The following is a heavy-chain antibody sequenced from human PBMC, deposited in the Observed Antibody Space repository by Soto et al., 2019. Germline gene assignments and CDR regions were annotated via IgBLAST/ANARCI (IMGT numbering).Heavy chain of an antibody. Sequence: PSETLSLTCTVSGGSICSSSYYWGWIRQPPGKGLEWIGSIYYSGSTYYNPSLKSRVTISVDTSKNQFSLKLSSVTAADTAVYYCASGQQLDGINGYYGMDVWGQGTTVTVSS. J-gene: IGHJ6*02. V-gene: IGHV4-39*01. CDR1: GGSICSSSYY. D-gene: IGHD6-13*01. CDR2: IYYSGST. CDR3: ASGQQLDGINGYYGMDV.